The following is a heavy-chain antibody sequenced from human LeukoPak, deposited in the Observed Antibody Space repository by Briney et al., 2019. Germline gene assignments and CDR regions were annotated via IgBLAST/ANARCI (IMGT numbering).Heavy chain of an antibody. Sequence: PGGSLRLSCAASGFTFSSYAMHWVRQAPGKGLEYVSAISSNGGSTYYANSVKGRFTISRDSAKNSLYLQMNSLRAEDTAVYYCARGPYSSNWYVDYWGQGTLVTVAS. CDR2: ISSNGGST. J-gene: IGHJ4*02. CDR3: ARGPYSSNWYVDY. D-gene: IGHD6-13*01. CDR1: GFTFSSYA. V-gene: IGHV3-64*01.